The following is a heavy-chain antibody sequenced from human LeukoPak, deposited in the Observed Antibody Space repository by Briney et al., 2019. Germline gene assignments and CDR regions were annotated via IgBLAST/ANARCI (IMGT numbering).Heavy chain of an antibody. V-gene: IGHV4-59*08. CDR3: ARHSTVVTSHFDY. CDR2: IYYSGST. Sequence: SETLSLTYTVSGGSISSYYWSWIRQPPGKGLEWIGYIYYSGSTNYNPSLKSRVTISVDTSKNQFSLKLSSVTAADTAVYYCARHSTVVTSHFDYWGQGTLVTVSS. J-gene: IGHJ4*02. CDR1: GGSISSYY. D-gene: IGHD4-23*01.